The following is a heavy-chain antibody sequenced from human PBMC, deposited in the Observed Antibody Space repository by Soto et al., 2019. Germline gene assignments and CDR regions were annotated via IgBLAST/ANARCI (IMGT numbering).Heavy chain of an antibody. D-gene: IGHD2-15*01. CDR1: GDSINSYY. V-gene: IGHV4-4*07. J-gene: IGHJ6*02. CDR3: ARSRGPSVWMDV. Sequence: QVQLQESGPGLVKPSETLSLTCTVSGDSINSYYWSWIRQPAGEGLEWIGRIFTSGSTNYNPSLKSRLTMSVDTSKHQFSLKLTSVTAADTAVYYCARSRGPSVWMDVWGQGTTVTVSS. CDR2: IFTSGST.